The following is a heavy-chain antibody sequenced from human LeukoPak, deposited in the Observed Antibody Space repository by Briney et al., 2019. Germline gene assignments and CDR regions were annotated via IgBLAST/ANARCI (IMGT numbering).Heavy chain of an antibody. V-gene: IGHV3-7*01. CDR2: IKQDGSEK. CDR1: GFTFSSYW. D-gene: IGHD2-15*01. J-gene: IGHJ4*02. Sequence: GGSLRLSCAASGFTFSSYWMSWVRHAPGKGLEWVANIKQDGSEKYYVDSVKGRFTISRDNAKNSLYLQMNSLRADDTAVYYCAREVLYCPYHYFDYWGQGTLVTVSS. CDR3: AREVLYCPYHYFDY.